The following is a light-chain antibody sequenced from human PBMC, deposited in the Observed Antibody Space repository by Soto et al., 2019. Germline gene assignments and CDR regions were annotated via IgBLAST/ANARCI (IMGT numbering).Light chain of an antibody. CDR1: SSDVGGYNY. CDR2: DVT. Sequence: QSALTQPASVSGSPGQSITISCTGTSSDVGGYNYVCWYQQHPGKAPKLMIHDVTNRPSGVSSRFSGSKSGNTASLSISGLQPEDEADYYCSSYTSSGTVLFGGGTKLTVL. V-gene: IGLV2-14*01. CDR3: SSYTSSGTVL. J-gene: IGLJ2*01.